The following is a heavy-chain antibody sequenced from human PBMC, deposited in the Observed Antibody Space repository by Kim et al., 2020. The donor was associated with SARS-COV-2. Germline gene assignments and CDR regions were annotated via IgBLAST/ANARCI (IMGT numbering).Heavy chain of an antibody. CDR3: ARHSAYYVYYFDY. CDR2: IYYSGST. Sequence: SETLSLTCTVSGGSISSYSWSWIRQPPGKGLEWIGYIYYSGSTNYNPSLKSRVTISVDTSKNQFSLKLSSVTAADTAGYYCARHSAYYVYYFDYWGQGTLVTVSS. CDR1: GGSISSYS. V-gene: IGHV4-59*08. D-gene: IGHD3-22*01. J-gene: IGHJ4*02.